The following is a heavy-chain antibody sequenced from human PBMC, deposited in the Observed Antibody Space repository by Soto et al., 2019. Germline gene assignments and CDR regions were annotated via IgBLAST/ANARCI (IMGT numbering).Heavy chain of an antibody. D-gene: IGHD3-3*01. Sequence: SETLSLTCTVSGGSVNSGTYYWSWIRQPPGRGLEWIGYIYYSGSTNYNPSLKSRVTISLDTSKNHFSLKLSSVTAADTAVYYCARVPWGYDFWSGYYRSDGMDVWGQGTTVTVSS. V-gene: IGHV4-61*03. J-gene: IGHJ6*02. CDR2: IYYSGST. CDR1: GGSVNSGTYY. CDR3: ARVPWGYDFWSGYYRSDGMDV.